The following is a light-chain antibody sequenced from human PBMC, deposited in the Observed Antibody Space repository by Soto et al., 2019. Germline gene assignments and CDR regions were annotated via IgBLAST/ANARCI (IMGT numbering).Light chain of an antibody. V-gene: IGLV2-11*01. J-gene: IGLJ1*01. Sequence: QSVLTQPRSVSGSPGQSVTISCTGTGSDVGNYNYVSWYQQHPGKAPNLMIYDVTKRPSGVPDRISGSKSGNTASLTISGLQAEDEADYYCCSCAGRYTYVFGTGTKVTVL. CDR2: DVT. CDR1: GSDVGNYNY. CDR3: CSCAGRYTYV.